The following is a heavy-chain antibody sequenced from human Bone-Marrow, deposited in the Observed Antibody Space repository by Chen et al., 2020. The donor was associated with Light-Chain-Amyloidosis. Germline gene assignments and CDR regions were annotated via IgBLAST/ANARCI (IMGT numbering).Heavy chain of an antibody. J-gene: IGHJ4*02. Sequence: QVQLAQSGAEVKNPGASVKVSCKASGSTFTRHGISWVRQAPGQGLEWMGWISTYNGNTNYAQNLQGRVTMTTDTSTSTAYMELRSLRYDDTAVYYCARDPGYSSSWSPGSFWGQGTLVTVSS. CDR3: ARDPGYSSSWSPGSF. CDR2: ISTYNGNT. CDR1: GSTFTRHG. D-gene: IGHD6-13*01. V-gene: IGHV1-18*01.